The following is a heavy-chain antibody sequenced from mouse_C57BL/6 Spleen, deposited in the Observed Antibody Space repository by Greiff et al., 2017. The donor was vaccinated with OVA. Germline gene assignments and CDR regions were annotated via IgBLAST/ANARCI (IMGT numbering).Heavy chain of an antibody. V-gene: IGHV1-62-2*01. D-gene: IGHD2-4*01. CDR3: ARHEAPIYYDYDGYYYAMDY. CDR1: GYTFTEYT. Sequence: VQLQQSGAELVKPGASVKLSCKASGYTFTEYTIHWVKQRSGQGLEWIGWFYPGSGSIKYNEKFKDKATLTADKSSSTVYMELSRLTSEDSAVYFCARHEAPIYYDYDGYYYAMDYWGQGTSVTVSS. CDR2: FYPGSGSI. J-gene: IGHJ4*01.